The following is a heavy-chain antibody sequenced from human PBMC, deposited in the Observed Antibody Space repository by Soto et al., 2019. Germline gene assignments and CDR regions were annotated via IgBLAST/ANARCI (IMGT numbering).Heavy chain of an antibody. CDR2: INHNGNS. CDR1: VGSFSAYY. D-gene: IGHD3-9*01. Sequence: SETLSLSCSASVGSFSAYYWSWIRQPPGRGLEWIGEINHNGNSNYNPALESRVTISVDTSKNQYSLKLISVTAADTAVYHCVRANILTGYYAVYFDTWGRDALLTVSS. J-gene: IGHJ2*01. CDR3: VRANILTGYYAVYFDT. V-gene: IGHV4-34*01.